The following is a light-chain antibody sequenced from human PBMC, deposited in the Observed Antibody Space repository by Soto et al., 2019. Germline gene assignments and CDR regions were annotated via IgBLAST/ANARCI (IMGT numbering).Light chain of an antibody. J-gene: IGLJ2*01. V-gene: IGLV2-8*01. Sequence: QSVLTQPPSASGTPGQSVTISCTRTSSDVGAYNYVSWYQQHPGNAPKIMTYEVTKQPSAVPDRFSGSKSGNTASLAVTVLQAEDEADYYCSSYAGTSVVFGGGTKGTVL. CDR3: SSYAGTSVV. CDR2: EVT. CDR1: SSDVGAYNY.